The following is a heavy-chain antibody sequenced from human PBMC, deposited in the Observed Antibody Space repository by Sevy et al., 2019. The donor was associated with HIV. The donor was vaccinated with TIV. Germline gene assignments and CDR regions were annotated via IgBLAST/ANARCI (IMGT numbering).Heavy chain of an antibody. Sequence: GGSVRLSCAASGFTFSSYSMNWVRQAPGKGLEWVSSISSSSNYIYYADSVKGRFTISRDNAKNSLYLQMNSLRAEDTAVYYCAREATIFGETKTDSYYSYMDVWGKGTTVTVSS. CDR2: ISSSSNYI. D-gene: IGHD3-3*01. V-gene: IGHV3-21*01. J-gene: IGHJ6*03. CDR3: AREATIFGETKTDSYYSYMDV. CDR1: GFTFSSYS.